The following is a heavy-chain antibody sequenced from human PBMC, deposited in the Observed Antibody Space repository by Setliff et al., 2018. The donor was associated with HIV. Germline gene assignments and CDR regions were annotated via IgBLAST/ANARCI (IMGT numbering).Heavy chain of an antibody. Sequence: PGESLKISCKGSGYSFSNYYIGWVRQMPGKGLEWMGMIYPGDSETRYSPSFQGQVTISADKSINATYLQWHNLRASDTAMYYCVRPTGNALLPGGGKGWFDVWGQGTLVTVSS. D-gene: IGHD3-10*01. V-gene: IGHV5-51*01. J-gene: IGHJ5*02. CDR3: VRPTGNALLPGGGKGWFDV. CDR2: IYPGDSET. CDR1: GYSFSNYY.